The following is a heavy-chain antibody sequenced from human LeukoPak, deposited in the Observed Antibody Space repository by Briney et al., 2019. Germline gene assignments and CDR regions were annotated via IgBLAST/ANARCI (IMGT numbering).Heavy chain of an antibody. V-gene: IGHV3-7*01. CDR1: GFTFSSYW. CDR3: AKVGDNWDFDY. J-gene: IGHJ4*02. CDR2: IKQDGSEK. Sequence: GGSLRLSCAASGFTFSSYWMSWVRQAPGKGLERVANIKQDGSEKYYVDPVKGRFTISRDNAKNSLYLQMNSLRAEDTAVYYCAKVGDNWDFDYWGQGTLVSVSS. D-gene: IGHD3-16*01.